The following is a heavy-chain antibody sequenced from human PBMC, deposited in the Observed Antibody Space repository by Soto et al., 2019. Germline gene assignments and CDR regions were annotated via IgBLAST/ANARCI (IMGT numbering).Heavy chain of an antibody. CDR1: GFTFSSYW. Sequence: GGSLRLSCAASGFTFSSYWMHWVRQAPGKGLVWVSRINSDGSSTSYADTVKGRFSISRDNAKNKLYLQMNSLRAEDTAVYYCASLIGGYSGYDGGYYYYYGMDVWGQGTTVTVSS. CDR2: INSDGSST. V-gene: IGHV3-74*01. CDR3: ASLIGGYSGYDGGYYYYYGMDV. D-gene: IGHD5-12*01. J-gene: IGHJ6*02.